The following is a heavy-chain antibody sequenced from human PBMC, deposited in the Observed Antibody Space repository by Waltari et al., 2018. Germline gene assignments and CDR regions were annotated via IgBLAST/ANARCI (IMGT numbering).Heavy chain of an antibody. CDR3: ARGKLIAVADSNWFDP. D-gene: IGHD6-19*01. CDR2: IYHSGST. CDR1: GYSLSSGYY. J-gene: IGHJ5*02. V-gene: IGHV4-38-2*01. Sequence: QVQLQESGPGLVKPSETLSLTCAVSGYSLSSGYYWGWIRQPPGKGLEWIGSIYHSGSTYYNPSLKSRVTISVDTSKNQFSLKLSSVTAADTAVYYCARGKLIAVADSNWFDPWGQGTLVTVSS.